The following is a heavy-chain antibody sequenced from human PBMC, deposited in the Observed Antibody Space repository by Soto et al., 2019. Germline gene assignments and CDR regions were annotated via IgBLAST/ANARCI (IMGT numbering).Heavy chain of an antibody. J-gene: IGHJ4*02. D-gene: IGHD1-1*01. Sequence: GGALRLSCKASGFTFSGYSMDWVRQAPGKGLEWIAYISGGGVPVYYADSVKGRFTISRDNAKNSLYLQMNHLRDEDTAIYYCVRGRANYYFDFWGQGALVTVSS. CDR2: ISGGGVPV. CDR3: VRGRANYYFDF. V-gene: IGHV3-48*02. CDR1: GFTFSGYS.